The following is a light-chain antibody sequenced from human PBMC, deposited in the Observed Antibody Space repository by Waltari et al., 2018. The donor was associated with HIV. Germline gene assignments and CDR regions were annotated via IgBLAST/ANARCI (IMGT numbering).Light chain of an antibody. CDR2: RTS. V-gene: IGLV7-43*01. CDR1: TGAVTSDYY. J-gene: IGLJ1*01. CDR3: LLYYGGGRPYV. Sequence: QTVVTQEPSLTVSPGGTVTLTCASSTGAVTSDYYPTWFQQKPGQAPRVLIYRTSSKRSGTPARFSGSLLGGKAALTLSGVQPEDEAEYYCLLYYGGGRPYVFGTGTKVTVL.